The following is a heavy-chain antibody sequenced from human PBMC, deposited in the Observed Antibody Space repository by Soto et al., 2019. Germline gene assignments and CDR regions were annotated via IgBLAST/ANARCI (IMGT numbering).Heavy chain of an antibody. Sequence: SETLSLTCTVSGGSISSYYWSWIRQPPGKGLEWIGYIYYSGSTNYNPSIKSRVTISVDTSKNQFSLKLSSVTAADTAVYYCARGQITMVRGVIINYFDYWGQGTLVTVSS. CDR1: GGSISSYY. V-gene: IGHV4-59*01. J-gene: IGHJ4*02. CDR3: ARGQITMVRGVIINYFDY. D-gene: IGHD3-10*01. CDR2: IYYSGST.